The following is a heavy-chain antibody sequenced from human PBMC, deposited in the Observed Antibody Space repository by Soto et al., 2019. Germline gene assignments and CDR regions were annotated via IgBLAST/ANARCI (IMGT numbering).Heavy chain of an antibody. D-gene: IGHD6-13*01. V-gene: IGHV3-11*01. Sequence: PGGSLRLSCTVSGFSFRDSYMSWVRQAPGAGLEWIAYISNSGTDVYYADSVKGRFTISRDNAKNSLYLEMNSLRAEDTAVYYCAKDSSSWPYWGQGALVTVSS. J-gene: IGHJ4*02. CDR1: GFSFRDSY. CDR2: ISNSGTDV. CDR3: AKDSSSWPY.